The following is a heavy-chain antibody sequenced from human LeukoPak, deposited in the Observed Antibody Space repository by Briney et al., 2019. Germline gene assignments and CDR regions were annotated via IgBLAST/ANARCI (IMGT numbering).Heavy chain of an antibody. Sequence: SETLSLTCAVYGGSFSGYSWNWIRQPPVKGLEWIGEINHSGGTNYNPSLKSRVTISVDTSKNQFSLKLSSVTAADTAVYYCARLRTTWAFDIWGQGTMVTVSS. CDR1: GGSFSGYS. D-gene: IGHD4-17*01. CDR2: INHSGGT. V-gene: IGHV4-34*01. CDR3: ARLRTTWAFDI. J-gene: IGHJ3*02.